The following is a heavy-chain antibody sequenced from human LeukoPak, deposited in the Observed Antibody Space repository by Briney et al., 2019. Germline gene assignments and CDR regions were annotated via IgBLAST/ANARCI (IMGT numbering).Heavy chain of an antibody. J-gene: IGHJ3*01. CDR3: AKFKRAGQQLGGHAFDL. D-gene: IGHD6-13*01. CDR1: GIIFHDYG. V-gene: IGHV3-9*01. Sequence: GRSLRLSCAASGIIFHDYGMHWVRQAPGKGLEWVSSISWNSNTIAYAETVRGRFTISRDNSKNSLYLQMNSLRIEDTAFYYCAKFKRAGQQLGGHAFDLWCQGTLVTVSS. CDR2: ISWNSNTI.